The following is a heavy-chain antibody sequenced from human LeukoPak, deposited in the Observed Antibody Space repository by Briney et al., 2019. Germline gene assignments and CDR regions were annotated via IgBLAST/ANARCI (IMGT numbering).Heavy chain of an antibody. J-gene: IGHJ5*02. CDR2: MNPNSGNT. D-gene: IGHD6-13*01. Sequence: ASVKVSCKASGYTFTSYDIDWVRQATGQGLEWMGWMNPNSGNTGYAQRFQGRVTITRNTSISTAYMDLSSLRSEDTAVYYCARSPANRGAARASGRLVNWFDPWGQGTLVTVSS. CDR3: ARSPANRGAARASGRLVNWFDP. V-gene: IGHV1-8*03. CDR1: GYTFTSYD.